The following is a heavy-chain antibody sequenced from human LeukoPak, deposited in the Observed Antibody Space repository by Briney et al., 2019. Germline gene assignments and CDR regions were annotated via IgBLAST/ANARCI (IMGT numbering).Heavy chain of an antibody. Sequence: PSETLSFTCSVSGGSVSSYYWSWLRQSPGKGLEWIGYIHNSGRTNYNPSLKSRVTVFVDTSKNQVSLRMSSVTAADTAVYYCARHGTISSESYFDYWGQGALVTVSS. V-gene: IGHV4-59*08. J-gene: IGHJ4*02. D-gene: IGHD1-14*01. CDR2: IHNSGRT. CDR1: GGSVSSYY. CDR3: ARHGTISSESYFDY.